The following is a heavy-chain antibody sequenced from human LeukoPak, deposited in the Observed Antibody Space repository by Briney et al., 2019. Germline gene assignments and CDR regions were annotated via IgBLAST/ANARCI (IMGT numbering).Heavy chain of an antibody. V-gene: IGHV3-48*01. CDR3: ARDKGELLDY. Sequence: GGSLRLSCAASGFTFGSYSMNWVRQAPGKGLGWVSYISSSSSTIYYADSVKGRFTISRDNAKNSLYLQMNSLRAEDTAVYYCARDKGELLDYWGQGTLVTVSS. CDR1: GFTFGSYS. D-gene: IGHD1-26*01. J-gene: IGHJ4*02. CDR2: ISSSSSTI.